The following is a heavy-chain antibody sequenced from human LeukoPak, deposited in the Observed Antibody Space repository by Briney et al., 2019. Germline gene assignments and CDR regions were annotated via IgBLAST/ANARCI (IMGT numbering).Heavy chain of an antibody. Sequence: PSETLSLTCTVSGDSIRNYYWSWIRQPPGKGLAWIGYVHYSGTANYNPSFKSRVTISVDTSKNQFSLNVSSVTAADTAVYYCARTTYYYDSSGLMYYYYMDVWGKGTTVTVSS. CDR1: GDSIRNYY. J-gene: IGHJ6*03. CDR2: VHYSGTA. V-gene: IGHV4-59*12. D-gene: IGHD3-22*01. CDR3: ARTTYYYDSSGLMYYYYMDV.